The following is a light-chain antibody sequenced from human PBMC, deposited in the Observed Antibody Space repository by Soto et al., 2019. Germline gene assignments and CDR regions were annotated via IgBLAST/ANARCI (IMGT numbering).Light chain of an antibody. CDR1: QSVSSNY. CDR3: QQYGTSPWT. CDR2: IAS. J-gene: IGKJ1*01. Sequence: EIVLTQSPGTLSLFPGERATLSCRATQSVSSNYLAWYQQKPGQAPRLFIYIASSRATGIPDRFSGSGSGTDFTLTISRLEPEDFAVYYCQQYGTSPWTFGQGTKVEIK. V-gene: IGKV3-20*01.